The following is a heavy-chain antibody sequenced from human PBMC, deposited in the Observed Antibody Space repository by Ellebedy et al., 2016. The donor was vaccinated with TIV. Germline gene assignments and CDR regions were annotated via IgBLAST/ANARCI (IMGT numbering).Heavy chain of an antibody. J-gene: IGHJ4*02. CDR1: GGSISSSTTYS. D-gene: IGHD3-10*01. CDR2: IYYSGSA. Sequence: MPSETLSLTCTVSGGSISSSTTYSWGWIRQPPGQGLEWIGSIYYSGSAYYNPSLKSRITISVDTSKNQFSLQLNSVTAADTAVYYCGREGGSGSYYNSYWGQGTLVTVSS. CDR3: GREGGSGSYYNSY. V-gene: IGHV4-39*02.